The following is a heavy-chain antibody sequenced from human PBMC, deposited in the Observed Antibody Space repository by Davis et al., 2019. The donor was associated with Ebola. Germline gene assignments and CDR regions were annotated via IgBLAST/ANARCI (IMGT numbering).Heavy chain of an antibody. CDR2: IGSRGDPT. J-gene: IGHJ3*02. V-gene: IGHV3-48*02. CDR3: VRDYLFALDI. CDR1: GFTFSSYT. Sequence: PGGSLRLSCAASGFTFSSYTMNWVRQAPGKGLEWVSYIGSRGDPTVYADSVKGRFTVSRDDANNSRSLLMNSLRDEDTAIYYCVRDYLFALDIWGQGTMVTVSS.